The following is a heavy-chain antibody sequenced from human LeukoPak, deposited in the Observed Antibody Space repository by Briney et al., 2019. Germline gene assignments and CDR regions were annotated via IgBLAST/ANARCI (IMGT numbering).Heavy chain of an antibody. D-gene: IGHD2-2*01. CDR1: GFTFSSYS. V-gene: IGHV3-48*04. CDR3: ARLPAYCSSTSCYVDY. Sequence: TGGSLTLSCAASGFTFSSYSMNWVRQAPGKGLEWVSYISSSGSTIYYADSVKGRFTISRDNAKNSLYLQMNSLRAEDTAVFYCARLPAYCSSTSCYVDYWGQGTLVTVSS. J-gene: IGHJ4*02. CDR2: ISSSGSTI.